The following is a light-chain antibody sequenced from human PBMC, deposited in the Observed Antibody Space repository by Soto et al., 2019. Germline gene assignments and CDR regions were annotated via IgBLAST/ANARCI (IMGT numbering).Light chain of an antibody. CDR1: SSDVDGYKY. J-gene: IGLJ2*01. CDR2: EVD. Sequence: QSALTQPASVSGSPGQSITISCTGTSSDVDGYKYVSWYQQHPGKAPKLIIYEVDNRPSGFSNRFSGSKSGNTASLTISGLQAEDEADYYCSSYTTSSTVVFGGGTKLTVL. CDR3: SSYTTSSTVV. V-gene: IGLV2-14*01.